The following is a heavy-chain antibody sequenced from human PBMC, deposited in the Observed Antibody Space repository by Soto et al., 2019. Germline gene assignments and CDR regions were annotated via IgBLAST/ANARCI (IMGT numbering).Heavy chain of an antibody. V-gene: IGHV5-10-1*01. J-gene: IGHJ6*02. CDR2: IDPSDSYT. CDR3: ARHQMGATYYYYYGMDV. D-gene: IGHD1-26*01. Sequence: PGESLKISCKGSGYNFTSYWISWVRQMPGKGLEWMGRIDPSDSYTNYSPSFQGHVTISADKSISTAYLPWSSLKASDTAMYYCARHQMGATYYYYYGMDVWGQGTTVTVSS. CDR1: GYNFTSYW.